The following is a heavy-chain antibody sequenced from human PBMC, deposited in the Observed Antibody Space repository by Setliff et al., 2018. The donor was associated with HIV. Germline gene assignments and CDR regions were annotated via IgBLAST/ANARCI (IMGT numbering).Heavy chain of an antibody. CDR1: GGSIYGSDYY. D-gene: IGHD4-4*01. CDR2: IYHGRST. J-gene: IGHJ5*02. V-gene: IGHV4-39*07. CDR3: ARGGRSTVATWAWFDP. Sequence: SETLSLTCTVSGGSIYGSDYYWGWIRQPPGKGLESIGSIYHGRSTNNNPSLKSRVTISGDTTKNQFSLKLTSVTAADTAVYYCARGGRSTVATWAWFDPWGQGTLVTVSS.